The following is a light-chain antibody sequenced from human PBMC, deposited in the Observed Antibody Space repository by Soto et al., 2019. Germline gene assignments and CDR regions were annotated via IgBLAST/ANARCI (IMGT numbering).Light chain of an antibody. V-gene: IGKV3-11*01. CDR2: DAS. J-gene: IGKJ4*01. Sequence: EIVLTQSPATLSLSPGERATLSCRASQSISSYLAWYQQKPCQAPRLLIYDASNRATGIPARFSGSGSGTDFTLTISSLEAEDFAFYYCQQRSNWPPVFGGGNKVHIK. CDR1: QSISSY. CDR3: QQRSNWPPV.